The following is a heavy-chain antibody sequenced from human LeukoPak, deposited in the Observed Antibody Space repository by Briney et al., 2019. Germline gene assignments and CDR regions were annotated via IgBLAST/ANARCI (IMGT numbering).Heavy chain of an antibody. D-gene: IGHD6-13*01. CDR2: ISWNSGNI. Sequence: GGSLRLSCAASGFTFDDYAMHWVRQAPGKGLEWVSSISWNSGNIDYADSVKGRFTISRDNAKNSLYLQMNSLTAEDTAVYYCARDSVYSSAWSDYHHYGMDVWGQGTTVTVSS. J-gene: IGHJ6*02. CDR3: ARDSVYSSAWSDYHHYGMDV. V-gene: IGHV3-9*01. CDR1: GFTFDDYA.